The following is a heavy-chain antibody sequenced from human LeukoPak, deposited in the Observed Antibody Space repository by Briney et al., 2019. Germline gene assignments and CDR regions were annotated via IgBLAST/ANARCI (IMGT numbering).Heavy chain of an antibody. CDR2: IKSKTDGGTT. J-gene: IGHJ5*02. D-gene: IGHD5-18*01. CDR3: TTGRGIQLWTRNPFDP. Sequence: GGSLRLSCAASGFTFSNAWMSWVRQAPGKGLEWVGRIKSKTDGGTTDYAARVKGRFTISRDDSKNTLYLQMNSLNTEDTAVYYCTTGRGIQLWTRNPFDPWGQGTLVTVSS. V-gene: IGHV3-15*01. CDR1: GFTFSNAW.